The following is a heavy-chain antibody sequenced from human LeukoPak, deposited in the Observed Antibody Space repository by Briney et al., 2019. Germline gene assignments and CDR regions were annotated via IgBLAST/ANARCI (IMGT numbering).Heavy chain of an antibody. CDR1: GASISFYY. CDR2: IYYSGST. V-gene: IGHV4-59*01. CDR3: ALDSSGWSDDSFDI. Sequence: SETLSLTCTVSGASISFYYWSWIRQPPGKGLEWIGYIYYSGSTKYNPSPKSRVTMSIDTSKNQFSLNLKSVTAADTAVYYCALDSSGWSDDSFDIWGHGTMVTVSS. D-gene: IGHD6-13*01. J-gene: IGHJ3*02.